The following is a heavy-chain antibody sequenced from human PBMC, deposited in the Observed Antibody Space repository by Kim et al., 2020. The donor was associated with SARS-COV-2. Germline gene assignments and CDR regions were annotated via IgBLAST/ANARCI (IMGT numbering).Heavy chain of an antibody. J-gene: IGHJ4*02. CDR3: ARAAAAAGSAFDY. V-gene: IGHV1-18*01. Sequence: YEQNLQRRVTMTTDTPTGTAYMELRGLRSDDTAVYYCARAAAAAGSAFDYWGQGTLVTVSS. D-gene: IGHD6-13*01.